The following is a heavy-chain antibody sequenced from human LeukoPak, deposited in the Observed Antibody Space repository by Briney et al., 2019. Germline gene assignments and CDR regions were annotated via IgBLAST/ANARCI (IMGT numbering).Heavy chain of an antibody. Sequence: GGSLRLSCDASGFTVNSYAMNWVRQAPGKGLEWVSVISASGDNTYYADSVKGRFTISRDNSKNTLYLQMNSLRAEDTAVYYCAKDVLKTVAGTKERLVYWGQGTLVTVSS. D-gene: IGHD6-19*01. J-gene: IGHJ4*02. V-gene: IGHV3-23*01. CDR2: ISASGDNT. CDR1: GFTVNSYA. CDR3: AKDVLKTVAGTKERLVY.